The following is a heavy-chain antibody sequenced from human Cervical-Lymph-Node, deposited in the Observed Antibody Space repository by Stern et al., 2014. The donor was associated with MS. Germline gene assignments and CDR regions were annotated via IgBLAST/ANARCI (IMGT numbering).Heavy chain of an antibody. CDR1: DGSLSGYY. Sequence: QVQLQQWGAGLLKPSETLSLTCAVYDGSLSGYYWSWIRQSPGRGLEWIGETSHSGTTNNNPSLKSRVTISVDTSKNQFSLRLSSVTAADTAVYYCARVRQSSWYGIVLYFDYWGQGTLVTVSS. CDR3: ARVRQSSWYGIVLYFDY. CDR2: TSHSGTT. D-gene: IGHD6-13*01. J-gene: IGHJ4*02. V-gene: IGHV4-34*01.